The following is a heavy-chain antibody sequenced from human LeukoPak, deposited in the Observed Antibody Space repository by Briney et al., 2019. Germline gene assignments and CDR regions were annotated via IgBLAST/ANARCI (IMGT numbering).Heavy chain of an antibody. CDR1: GFTFSIYS. CDR3: ARDRSVADTV. Sequence: GGSLRLSCAASGFTFSIYSMNWIRQAPGKGLEWVSYISSSSYTNYAISVKGRFTISRDNAKNSLYLQMNSLRAEDTAVYYCARDRSVADTVWGQGTLVTVSS. V-gene: IGHV3-21*05. J-gene: IGHJ4*02. D-gene: IGHD6-19*01. CDR2: ISSSSYT.